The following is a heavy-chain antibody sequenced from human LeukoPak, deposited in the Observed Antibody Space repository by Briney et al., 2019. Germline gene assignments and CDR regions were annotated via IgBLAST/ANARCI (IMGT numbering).Heavy chain of an antibody. V-gene: IGHV1-18*01. J-gene: IGHJ4*02. Sequence: EASVKVSCKASGYTFTSYGISWVRQAPGQGLEWMGWISAYNGNTNYAQKLQGRVTMTTDTSTSTAYMELRSLRSDDTAVYYCARVWRYFDWLLSGRPLGPFDYWGQGTLVTVSS. CDR3: ARVWRYFDWLLSGRPLGPFDY. CDR2: ISAYNGNT. CDR1: GYTFTSYG. D-gene: IGHD3-9*01.